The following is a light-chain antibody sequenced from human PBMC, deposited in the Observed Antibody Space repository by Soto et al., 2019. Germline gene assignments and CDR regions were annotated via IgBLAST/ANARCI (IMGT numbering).Light chain of an antibody. CDR2: DAS. CDR3: QQYDSFPWT. J-gene: IGKJ1*01. Sequence: DIQMTQSPSTLSASVGDRVAITCRASQDISKWLAWYQQKPGKPPKLLIYDASGLDSGVPSRFRGSGYGTEFTLTISGLQHEHFATCYCQQYDSFPWTFGRGTTVDIK. CDR1: QDISKW. V-gene: IGKV1-5*01.